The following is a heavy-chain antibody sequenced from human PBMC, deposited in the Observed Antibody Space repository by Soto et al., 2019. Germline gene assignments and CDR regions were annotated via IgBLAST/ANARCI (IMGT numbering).Heavy chain of an antibody. J-gene: IGHJ6*02. Sequence: QVQLVESGGGVVQPGRSLRLSCAASGFTFSSYGMHWVRQAPGKGLEWVAVISYDGSNKYYADSVKGRFTISRDNSQNTLYMQMNSLRAEDTAVYYCAKDMYSSSWTIYYYYGMDVWGQGTTVTVSS. CDR1: GFTFSSYG. D-gene: IGHD6-13*01. CDR2: ISYDGSNK. V-gene: IGHV3-30*18. CDR3: AKDMYSSSWTIYYYYGMDV.